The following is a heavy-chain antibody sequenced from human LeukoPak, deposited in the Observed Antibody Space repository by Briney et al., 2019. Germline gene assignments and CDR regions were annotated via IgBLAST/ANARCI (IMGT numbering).Heavy chain of an antibody. Sequence: SETLSLTCAVSRGSLSSGGYSGRWIRHPPGEGLEWLGYIYHSGSTYYNPSLKSRVTISVDRSKNQFSLKLSSVTAADTAVYYCARAHPVVVAATRLYYFDYWGQGTLVTVSS. CDR2: IYHSGST. J-gene: IGHJ4*02. V-gene: IGHV4-30-2*01. D-gene: IGHD2-15*01. CDR1: RGSLSSGGYS. CDR3: ARAHPVVVAATRLYYFDY.